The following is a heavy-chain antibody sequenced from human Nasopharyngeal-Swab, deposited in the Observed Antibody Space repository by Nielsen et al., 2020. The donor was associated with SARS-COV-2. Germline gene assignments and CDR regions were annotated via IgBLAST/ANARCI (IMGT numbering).Heavy chain of an antibody. Sequence: GGSLRLSCAASGFTFSSYWMSWVRQAPGKGLEWVANIKQHGSEKYYVDSVKGRFTISRDNAKNSLYLQMNSLRAEDTAVYYCARDSDIPYSGYGMDVWGQGATVTVSS. CDR3: ARDSDIPYSGYGMDV. D-gene: IGHD6-13*01. J-gene: IGHJ6*02. CDR1: GFTFSSYW. V-gene: IGHV3-7*01. CDR2: IKQHGSEK.